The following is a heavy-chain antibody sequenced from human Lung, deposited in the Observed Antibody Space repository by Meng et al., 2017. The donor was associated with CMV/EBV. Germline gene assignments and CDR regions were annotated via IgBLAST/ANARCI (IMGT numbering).Heavy chain of an antibody. V-gene: IGHV1-18*01. CDR2: ISAYNGNT. Sequence: QAQLVQSGGEVKKPGASVKVSCKVSGYTFTNYGITWVRPAPGQGLEWMGWISAYNGNTNYAQTLQGRLTMTTDTSTSTAYMELRSLRSDDTAVYYCARVEVGITPGDYWGQGTLVTVSS. CDR1: GYTFTNYG. CDR3: ARVEVGITPGDY. D-gene: IGHD1-26*01. J-gene: IGHJ4*02.